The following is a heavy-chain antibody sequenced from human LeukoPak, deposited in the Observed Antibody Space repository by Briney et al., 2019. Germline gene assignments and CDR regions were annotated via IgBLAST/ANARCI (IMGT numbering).Heavy chain of an antibody. D-gene: IGHD3/OR15-3a*01. Sequence: PGGSLRLSCAVSGITLSNYGMSWVRQAPGKGLEWVAGISDSGGNTKYADSVKGRFTISRDNPKNTLYLQMNSLRAEDTAVYFCAKRDVVIRVILVGFHKEAYYFESWGQGALVTVSS. CDR3: AKRDVVIRVILVGFHKEAYYFES. CDR2: ISDSGGNT. CDR1: GITLSNYG. J-gene: IGHJ4*02. V-gene: IGHV3-23*01.